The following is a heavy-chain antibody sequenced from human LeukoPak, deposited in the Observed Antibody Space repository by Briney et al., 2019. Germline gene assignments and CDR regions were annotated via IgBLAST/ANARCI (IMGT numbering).Heavy chain of an antibody. CDR1: GYTFTGYY. D-gene: IGHD3-3*01. V-gene: IGHV1-2*02. J-gene: IGHJ6*03. CDR2: INPNSGGT. Sequence: ASVKVSCKASGYTFTGYYMHWVRQAPGQGLEWMGWINPNSGGTNYAQKFQGRVTMTRDTSISTAYVELSRLRSDDTAVYYCARPHYDFWSGPPDYYYYMDVWGKGTTVTVSS. CDR3: ARPHYDFWSGPPDYYYYMDV.